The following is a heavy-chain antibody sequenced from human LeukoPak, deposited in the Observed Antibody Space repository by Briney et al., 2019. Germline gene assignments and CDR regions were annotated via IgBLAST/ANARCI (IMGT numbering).Heavy chain of an antibody. V-gene: IGHV1-2*02. D-gene: IGHD1-26*01. CDR2: INPNSGGT. CDR3: ASEGGTYSWSSVGDY. Sequence: ASVKVSCKASGYTFTGYYMHWVRQAPGQGLEWMGWINPNSGGTNYAQKFQGRVTMTRDTSISTAYMELSRLRSDDTAVYYCASEGGTYSWSSVGDYWGQGTLVTVSS. J-gene: IGHJ4*02. CDR1: GYTFTGYY.